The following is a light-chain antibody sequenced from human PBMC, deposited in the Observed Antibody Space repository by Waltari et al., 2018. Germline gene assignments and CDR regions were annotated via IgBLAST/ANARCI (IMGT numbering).Light chain of an antibody. CDR2: ADD. V-gene: IGLV1-36*01. J-gene: IGLJ2*01. CDR1: RSNIGNTS. Sequence: QSVLTQTPSVSEAPRQRVTISCSGSRSNIGNTSLKWYQQVPGKAPKLLVFADDLLPSGVSGRFSGSKSGTSASLAISGLRSEDEGVYFCAAWDDSLKGVLFGGGTKLTVL. CDR3: AAWDDSLKGVL.